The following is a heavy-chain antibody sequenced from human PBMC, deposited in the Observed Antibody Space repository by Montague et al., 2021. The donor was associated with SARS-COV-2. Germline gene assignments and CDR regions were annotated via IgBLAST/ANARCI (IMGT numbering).Heavy chain of an antibody. CDR3: AREVSGSYSNGWFEP. J-gene: IGHJ5*02. D-gene: IGHD3-10*01. V-gene: IGHV4-59*01. Sequence: YSGSTNYNPSLKSRVTISLDTSKHQFSLTLSSVTAADTAVDYCAREVSGSYSNGWFEPWGQVNLGTVVS. CDR2: YSGST.